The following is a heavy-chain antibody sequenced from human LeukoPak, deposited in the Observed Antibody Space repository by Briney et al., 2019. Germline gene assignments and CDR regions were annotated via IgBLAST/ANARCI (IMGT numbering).Heavy chain of an antibody. CDR3: ARGPEIRGRFDY. D-gene: IGHD3-10*01. CDR1: GFSITSGFY. J-gene: IGHJ4*02. V-gene: IGHV4-38-2*01. Sequence: SETLSLTCAVSGFSITSGFYWGWIRQPPGKGLEWIANIHHSGSTYYNPSLKSRVTISVDTSKNQFSLKLSSVTAADTAVYYCARGPEIRGRFDYWGQGTLVTVSS. CDR2: IHHSGST.